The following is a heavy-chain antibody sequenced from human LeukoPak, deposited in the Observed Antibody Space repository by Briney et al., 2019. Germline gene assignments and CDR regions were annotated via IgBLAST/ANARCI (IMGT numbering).Heavy chain of an antibody. V-gene: IGHV4-59*11. CDR3: ATHSYGLDY. D-gene: IGHD5-18*01. Sequence: SSETLSLTCTVSGGSISSHYWSWIRQPPGKGLEWIGYIYYSGSTNYNPSLKGRVTMSVDTSKNQFSLKLSSVTAADTAVYYCATHSYGLDYWGQGTLVTVSS. CDR2: IYYSGST. J-gene: IGHJ4*02. CDR1: GGSISSHY.